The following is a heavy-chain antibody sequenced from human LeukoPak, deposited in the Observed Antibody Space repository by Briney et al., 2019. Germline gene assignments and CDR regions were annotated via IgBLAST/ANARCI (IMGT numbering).Heavy chain of an antibody. Sequence: SETLSLTCAVYAGSFSGYYCSWIRQPPGKGLEWIGDINHSGSTNYNPSLKSRVTISVDTSKNQFSLKLSSVTAADTAVYYCARRPRYCSGGSCYSWFDPWGQGTLVTVSS. CDR3: ARRPRYCSGGSCYSWFDP. D-gene: IGHD2-15*01. CDR1: AGSFSGYY. CDR2: INHSGST. V-gene: IGHV4-34*01. J-gene: IGHJ5*02.